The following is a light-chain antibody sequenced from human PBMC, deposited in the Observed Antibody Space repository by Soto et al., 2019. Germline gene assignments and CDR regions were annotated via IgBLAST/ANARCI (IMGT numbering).Light chain of an antibody. CDR1: SSDVGAYNY. J-gene: IGLJ1*01. V-gene: IGLV2-14*01. CDR2: EVS. CDR3: CSFTSITTYV. Sequence: QSVVTQPASVSGSLGQSITISCTGTSSDVGAYNYVSWYQQQPGKAPKLMISEVSNRPSGVSNRFSGSKSGNTASLIISGLQAEDEADYYCCSFTSITTYVFGTGTKATVL.